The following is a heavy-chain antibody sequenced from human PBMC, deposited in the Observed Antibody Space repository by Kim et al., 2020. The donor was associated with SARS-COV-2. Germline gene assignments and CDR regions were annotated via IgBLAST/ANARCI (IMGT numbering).Heavy chain of an antibody. CDR2: IWYDGSNK. CDR3: ARHRDTARVQDYYYDGMDV. CDR1: GFTFSSYG. V-gene: IGHV3-33*01. D-gene: IGHD5-18*01. Sequence: GGSLRLSCAASGFTFSSYGMHWVRQAPGKGLEWVSVIWYDGSNKYYADSVKGRFTISRDNSKNTLYLQMNSLRAEDTAVYYCARHRDTARVQDYYYDGMDVWGQGTTVTVSS. J-gene: IGHJ6*02.